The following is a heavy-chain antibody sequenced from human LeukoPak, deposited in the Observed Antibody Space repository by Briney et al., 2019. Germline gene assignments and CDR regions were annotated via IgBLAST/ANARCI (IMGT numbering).Heavy chain of an antibody. CDR3: AKRLSSSSTWYYFDY. J-gene: IGHJ4*02. D-gene: IGHD6-13*01. V-gene: IGHV3-73*01. CDR2: IRSKANSYAT. CDR1: GFTFSGSA. Sequence: PGGSLRLSCAASGFTFSGSAMHWVRQASGKGLEWVGRIRSKANSYATAYAASVKGRFTISRDDSKNTAYLQMNSLKTEDTAVYYCAKRLSSSSTWYYFDYWGQGTLVTVSS.